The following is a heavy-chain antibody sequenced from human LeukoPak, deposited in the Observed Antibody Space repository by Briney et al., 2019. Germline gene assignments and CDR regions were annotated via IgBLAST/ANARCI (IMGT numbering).Heavy chain of an antibody. CDR3: AREGIVVVPAAPI. J-gene: IGHJ3*02. V-gene: IGHV4-30-2*01. D-gene: IGHD2-2*01. CDR2: IYHSGST. CDR1: GGSISSGGYY. Sequence: PSQTLSLTCTVSGGSISSGGYYWSWIRQPPGKGLEWIGYIYHSGSTYYNPSLKSRVTISVDRSKNQFSLKLSSVTAADTAVYYCAREGIVVVPAAPIWGQGTMVTVSS.